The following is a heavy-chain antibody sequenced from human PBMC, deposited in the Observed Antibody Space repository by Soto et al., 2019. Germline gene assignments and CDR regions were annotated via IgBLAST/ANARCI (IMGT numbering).Heavy chain of an antibody. D-gene: IGHD3-10*01. CDR1: GFTFSSYG. Sequence: QVQLVESGGGVVQPGRSLRLSCAASGFTFSSYGMHWVRQAPGKGLEWVAVISYDGSNKYYADSVKGRFTISRDNSKNTLYLQMNSLRAEDTAVYYCAKEVGYFDYWGQGSLVTVSS. J-gene: IGHJ4*02. V-gene: IGHV3-30*18. CDR2: ISYDGSNK. CDR3: AKEVGYFDY.